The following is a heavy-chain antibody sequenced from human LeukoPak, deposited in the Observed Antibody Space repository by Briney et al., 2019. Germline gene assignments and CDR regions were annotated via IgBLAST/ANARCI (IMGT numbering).Heavy chain of an antibody. V-gene: IGHV1-2*06. CDR2: INPNSGGT. CDR3: ARGSTHGSGSYYNLLFDY. CDR1: GYTFTGYY. Sequence: ASVKVSCKASGYTFTGYYMHWVRQAPGRGLEWMGRINPNSGGTNYAQKFQGRVTMTRDTSISTAYMELSRLRSDDTAVYYCARGSTHGSGSYYNLLFDYWGQGTLVTVSS. D-gene: IGHD3-10*01. J-gene: IGHJ4*02.